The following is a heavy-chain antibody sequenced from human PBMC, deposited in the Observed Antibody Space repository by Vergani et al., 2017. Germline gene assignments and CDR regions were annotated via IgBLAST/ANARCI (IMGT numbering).Heavy chain of an antibody. D-gene: IGHD2-2*01. V-gene: IGHV1-3*01. CDR3: VKNRLPAAIRGWNDAFDI. Sequence: QVQLVQSGAEVKKPGASVKVSCKASGYTFTSYAMHWVRKAPGQRLEWMGWINAGNGNTKYSQKFQGRVTITRDTSSSTAYMELSSLRSDDTAVYYCVKNRLPAAIRGWNDAFDIWGQGTMVTVSS. CDR2: INAGNGNT. CDR1: GYTFTSYA. J-gene: IGHJ3*02.